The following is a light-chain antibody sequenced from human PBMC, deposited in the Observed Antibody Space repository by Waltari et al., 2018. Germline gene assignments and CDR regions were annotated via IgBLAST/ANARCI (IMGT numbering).Light chain of an antibody. CDR3: QQYGSSPRT. V-gene: IGKV3-20*01. CDR1: QSVSSNY. Sequence: EIVLTQSPGTLSLSPGERATLSCRASQSVSSNYLAWYQHKPGQAPILIIYDASTMATGSPDRFSGSGSGTDFTLTISRLEPEDFAVYYCQQYGSSPRTFGQGTKVEIK. J-gene: IGKJ1*01. CDR2: DAS.